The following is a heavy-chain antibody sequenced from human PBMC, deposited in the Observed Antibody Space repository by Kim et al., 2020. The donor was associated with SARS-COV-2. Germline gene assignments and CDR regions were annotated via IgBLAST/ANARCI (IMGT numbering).Heavy chain of an antibody. D-gene: IGHD6-19*01. Sequence: SETLSLTCTVSGGSISSSSYYWGWIRQPPGKGLEWIGSIYYSGSTYYNPSLKSRVTISVDTSKNQFSLKLSSVTAADTAVYYCARPIAVAGTFHNWFDPWGQGTLVTVSS. CDR2: IYYSGST. CDR1: GGSISSSSYY. CDR3: ARPIAVAGTFHNWFDP. V-gene: IGHV4-39*01. J-gene: IGHJ5*02.